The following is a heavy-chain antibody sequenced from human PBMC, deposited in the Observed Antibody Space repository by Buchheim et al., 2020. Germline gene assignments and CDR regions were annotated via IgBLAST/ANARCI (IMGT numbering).Heavy chain of an antibody. CDR3: ARDGDTGYSYGPYYYYGMDV. CDR2: IKQDGSEK. V-gene: IGHV3-7*03. CDR1: GFTFSSYW. Sequence: EVQLVESGGGLVQPGGSLRLSCAASGFTFSSYWMSWVRQAPGKGLEWVANIKQDGSEKYYVDSVKGRFTISRDNAKNLLYLQMNSLRAEDTAVYYCARDGDTGYSYGPYYYYGMDVWGQGTT. D-gene: IGHD5-18*01. J-gene: IGHJ6*02.